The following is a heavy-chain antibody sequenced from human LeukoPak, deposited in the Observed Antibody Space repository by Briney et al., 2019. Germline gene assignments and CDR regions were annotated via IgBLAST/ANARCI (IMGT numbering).Heavy chain of an antibody. Sequence: QPGGSLRLSCAASGFTFSSYGMHWVRQAPGKGLEWVAVISYDGSNKYYADSVKGRFTISRDNSKNTLYLQMNSLRAEDTAVYYCAKDGTHTDFDYWGQGTLVTVSS. CDR3: AKDGTHTDFDY. CDR1: GFTFSSYG. J-gene: IGHJ4*02. D-gene: IGHD1-1*01. CDR2: ISYDGSNK. V-gene: IGHV3-30*18.